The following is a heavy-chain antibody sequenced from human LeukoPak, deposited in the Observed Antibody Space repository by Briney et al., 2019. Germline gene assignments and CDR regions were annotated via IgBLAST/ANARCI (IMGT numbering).Heavy chain of an antibody. V-gene: IGHV6-1*01. Sequence: SQTLSLTCGISGDSVSSNSAAWNWIRQSASRGLEWLGRTYYRSKWYNDYAVSVKSRITINPDTSKNQFSLQLNSVTPEDTAVYYCAREGSSGWTSGYYFDYWGQGTLVTVSS. CDR2: TYYRSKWYN. CDR3: AREGSSGWTSGYYFDY. D-gene: IGHD6-19*01. CDR1: GDSVSSNSAA. J-gene: IGHJ4*02.